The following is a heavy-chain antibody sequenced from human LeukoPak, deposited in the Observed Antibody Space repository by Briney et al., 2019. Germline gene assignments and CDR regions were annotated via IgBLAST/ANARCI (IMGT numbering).Heavy chain of an antibody. Sequence: SETLSLTCTVSGYSIRSGYYWGWIRQPPGKGLEWIGCIYQSGSTYYNPSLKSRVTISVDTSKNQFSLKLSSVTAADTAVYYCASSYGYWNYFDYWGQGTLVTVSS. CDR3: ASSYGYWNYFDY. V-gene: IGHV4-38-2*02. D-gene: IGHD5-18*01. CDR1: GYSIRSGYY. CDR2: IYQSGST. J-gene: IGHJ4*02.